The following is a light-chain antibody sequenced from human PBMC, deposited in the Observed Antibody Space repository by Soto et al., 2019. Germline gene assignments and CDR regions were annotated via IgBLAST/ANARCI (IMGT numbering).Light chain of an antibody. CDR3: PQYGSAPPIT. CDR2: GAS. V-gene: IGKV3-20*01. Sequence: EIVLTQSPGTLSLSPGERATLSCRASQSVSSSYLAWYQQKPGQAPRLLIYGASSRATGIPDRFSGSGSGTDFTLTISRLEPEDFAVYYCPQYGSAPPITFGPGTKVEIK. CDR1: QSVSSSY. J-gene: IGKJ3*01.